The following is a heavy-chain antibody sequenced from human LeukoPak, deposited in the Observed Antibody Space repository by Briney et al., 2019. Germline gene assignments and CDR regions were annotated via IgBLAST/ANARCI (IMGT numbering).Heavy chain of an antibody. J-gene: IGHJ4*02. V-gene: IGHV1-24*01. Sequence: GASVKVSCKVSGYTLTELSMHWVRQAPGKGLEWMGGFDPEDGETIYAQKFQGRVTMTEDTSTDTAYMELSSLRSEDTAVYYSATGGSGWIYFDYWGQGTLVTVSS. CDR2: FDPEDGET. CDR3: ATGGSGWIYFDY. D-gene: IGHD6-19*01. CDR1: GYTLTELS.